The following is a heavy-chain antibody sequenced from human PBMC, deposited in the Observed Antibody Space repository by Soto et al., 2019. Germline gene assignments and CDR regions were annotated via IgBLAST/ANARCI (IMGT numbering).Heavy chain of an antibody. V-gene: IGHV1-18*01. CDR1: GYVFGTYG. CDR2: ISVYSDKT. J-gene: IGHJ6*02. D-gene: IGHD3-22*01. Sequence: ASVKVSCKGSGYVFGTYGITWVLQAPGRGFEWLGWISVYSDKTNYAQKFQDGVTLTTDTSTNTVYMELRDLRYDDTAVYYCARDGVSIVTPPHYSMDVWGQGSTVTVSS. CDR3: ARDGVSIVTPPHYSMDV.